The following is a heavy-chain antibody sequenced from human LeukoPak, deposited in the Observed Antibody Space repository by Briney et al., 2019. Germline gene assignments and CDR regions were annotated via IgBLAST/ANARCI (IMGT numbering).Heavy chain of an antibody. CDR3: ARGLVEMATIPLPNYFDY. CDR2: INHSGST. D-gene: IGHD2-21*01. Sequence: SETLSLTCAVYGGSFSGYYWSWIRQPPGKGLEWIGEINHSGSTNYNPSLKSRVTISVDTSKNQFSLKLSSVTAADTAVYYCARGLVEMATIPLPNYFDYWGQGTLVIVSS. CDR1: GGSFSGYY. V-gene: IGHV4-34*01. J-gene: IGHJ4*02.